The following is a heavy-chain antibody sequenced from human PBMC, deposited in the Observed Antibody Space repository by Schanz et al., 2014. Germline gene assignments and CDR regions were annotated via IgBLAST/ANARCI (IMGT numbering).Heavy chain of an antibody. CDR2: ISPYNGNT. V-gene: IGHV1-18*01. CDR3: ARDRVYRFLKGENRFYFDY. J-gene: IGHJ4*02. Sequence: QVRLVQSGAELKMPGATVKVSCETSGYTFTNYGVSWVRQAPGQGLEWVAWISPYNGNTAYAQNRKGRVRMNKDTSTATAYMELRSLTSDDTAVYYCARDRVYRFLKGENRFYFDYWGQGTLVIVSS. CDR1: GYTFTNYG. D-gene: IGHD3-3*01.